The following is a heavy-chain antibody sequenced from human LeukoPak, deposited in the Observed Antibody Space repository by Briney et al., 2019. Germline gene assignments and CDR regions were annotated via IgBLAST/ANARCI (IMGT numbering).Heavy chain of an antibody. CDR1: GYTFTGYY. D-gene: IGHD6-13*01. J-gene: IGHJ6*02. CDR3: AVHSSSWPYYYYGMDV. CDR2: INPNSGGT. V-gene: IGHV1-2*02. Sequence: GASVKVSCKASGYTFTGYYMHWVRQAPGQGLEWMGWINPNSGGTNYAQKFQGRVTTTRDTSISTAYMELSRLRSDDTAVYYCAVHSSSWPYYYYGMDVWGQGTTVTVSS.